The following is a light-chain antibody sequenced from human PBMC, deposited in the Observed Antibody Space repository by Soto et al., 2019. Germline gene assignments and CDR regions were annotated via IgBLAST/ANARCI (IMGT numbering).Light chain of an antibody. CDR2: GAS. Sequence: DIQMTQSPSSLSASVGDRVTISCRASQSISSHLNWYQQKAGKAPKLLIYGASNLQSRVPSRFSGSGSATDFTLTISSLQPEDFATYYCQQTYSTPPLTFGGGTTVAIK. V-gene: IGKV1-39*01. J-gene: IGKJ4*01. CDR3: QQTYSTPPLT. CDR1: QSISSH.